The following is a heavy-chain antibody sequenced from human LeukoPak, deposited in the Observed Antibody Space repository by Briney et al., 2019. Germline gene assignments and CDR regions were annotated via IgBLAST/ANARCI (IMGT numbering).Heavy chain of an antibody. CDR2: IKQDGSEK. Sequence: QSGGSLRLSCAASGFTFSSYWMSWVRQAPGKGLEWVANIKQDGSEKYYVDSVKGRFTISRDNAKNSLYLQMNSLRAEDTAVYYCARDLYCSSTSCYAGGYWGQGTLVTASS. D-gene: IGHD2-2*01. CDR1: GFTFSSYW. CDR3: ARDLYCSSTSCYAGGY. V-gene: IGHV3-7*03. J-gene: IGHJ4*02.